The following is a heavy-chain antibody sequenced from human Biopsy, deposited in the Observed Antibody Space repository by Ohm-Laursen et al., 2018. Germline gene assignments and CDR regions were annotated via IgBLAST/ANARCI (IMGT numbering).Heavy chain of an antibody. CDR3: ARDIMNRIAGLVARSDVFDV. V-gene: IGHV1-2*02. D-gene: IGHD3-16*01. Sequence: GALVKVSCKGSGYAVNDYFLHWLRQAPGQGPEWMRWISPNSGGTNYAQKFQGRVTMTTDTSTSTVYLELRRLISDDTAVYYCARDIMNRIAGLVARSDVFDVWGQGTLVTVSS. CDR1: GYAVNDYF. CDR2: ISPNSGGT. J-gene: IGHJ3*01.